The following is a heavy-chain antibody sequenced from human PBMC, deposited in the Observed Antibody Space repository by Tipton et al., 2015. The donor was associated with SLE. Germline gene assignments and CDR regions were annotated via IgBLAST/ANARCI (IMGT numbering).Heavy chain of an antibody. V-gene: IGHV3-64D*06. Sequence: GSLRLSCSASGFTFSSYAMHWVRQAPGKGLEYVSGISSDGGSTYYADSVKGRFTVSRDNSKNTLYLQMNSLRTEDTAVYYCVKTIAIFGVVTRSDFYYWGQGTLVTVSS. CDR3: VKTIAIFGVVTRSDFYY. CDR2: ISSDGGST. CDR1: GFTFSSYA. J-gene: IGHJ4*02. D-gene: IGHD3-3*01.